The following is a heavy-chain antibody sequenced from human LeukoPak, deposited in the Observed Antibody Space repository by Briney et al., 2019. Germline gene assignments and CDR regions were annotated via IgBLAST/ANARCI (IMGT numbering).Heavy chain of an antibody. V-gene: IGHV3-23*01. CDR1: GFTFSSYA. CDR3: AKVKARSSGYFDY. D-gene: IGHD6-19*01. CDR2: ISGSGGST. J-gene: IGHJ4*02. Sequence: PGGSLRLSCAASGFTFSSYATSWVRQAPGKGLEWVSAISGSGGSTYYADSVKGRFTISRDNSKNTLYLPMNSLRAEDTAVYYCAKVKARSSGYFDYWGQGTLVTVSS.